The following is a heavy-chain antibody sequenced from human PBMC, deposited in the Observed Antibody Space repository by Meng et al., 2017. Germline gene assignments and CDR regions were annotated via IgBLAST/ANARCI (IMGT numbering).Heavy chain of an antibody. CDR2: ISSSGSTI. Sequence: GESLKISCAASGFTFSSYEMNWVRQAPGKGLEWVSYISSSGSTIYYADSVKGRFTISRDNAKNSLYLQMNSLRAEDTAVYYCARDLLLWFGELSDSGADAFDIWGQGTMVTVSS. CDR3: ARDLLLWFGELSDSGADAFDI. D-gene: IGHD3-10*01. CDR1: GFTFSSYE. J-gene: IGHJ3*02. V-gene: IGHV3-48*03.